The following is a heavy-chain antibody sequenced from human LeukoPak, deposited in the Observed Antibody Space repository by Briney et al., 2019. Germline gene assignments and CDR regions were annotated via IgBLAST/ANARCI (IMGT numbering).Heavy chain of an antibody. D-gene: IGHD2-2*02. CDR2: IIPIFGTA. J-gene: IGHJ5*02. CDR1: GGTFSSYA. V-gene: IGHV1-69*05. CDR3: ARDSRGYCSSTSCYTLWFDP. Sequence: ASVKVSCKASGGTFSSYAISWVRQAPGQGLERMGGIIPIFGTANYAQKFQGRVRITTDESTSTAYMELSSLRSEDTAVHYCARDSRGYCSSTSCYTLWFDPWGQGTLVTVSS.